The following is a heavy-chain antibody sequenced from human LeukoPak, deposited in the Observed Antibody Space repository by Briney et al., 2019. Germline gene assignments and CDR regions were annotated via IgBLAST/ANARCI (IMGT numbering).Heavy chain of an antibody. CDR3: ARDTKN. Sequence: SSETLSLTCTVSGGSISSGSYYWSWIRQPAGKGLEWIGRIYTSGSTNYNPSLKSRVTISIDTSKNQFSLKLNSVTASDTAVYYCARDTKNWGQGTLVTVSS. J-gene: IGHJ4*02. D-gene: IGHD1-1*01. CDR1: GGSISSGSYY. CDR2: IYTSGST. V-gene: IGHV4-61*02.